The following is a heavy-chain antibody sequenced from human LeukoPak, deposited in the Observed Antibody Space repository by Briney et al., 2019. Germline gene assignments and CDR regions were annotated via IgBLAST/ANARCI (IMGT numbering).Heavy chain of an antibody. Sequence: PSETLSLTCAVYGGSFSGYYWSWIRQPPGKGLEWMGEINHSGSTNYNPSLKSRVTMSVDTSKNQFSLKLRSVTAADTAVYYCARDRYYYDSSGYYVFDYWGQGTLVTVSS. CDR3: ARDRYYYDSSGYYVFDY. V-gene: IGHV4-34*01. CDR2: INHSGST. J-gene: IGHJ4*02. CDR1: GGSFSGYY. D-gene: IGHD3-22*01.